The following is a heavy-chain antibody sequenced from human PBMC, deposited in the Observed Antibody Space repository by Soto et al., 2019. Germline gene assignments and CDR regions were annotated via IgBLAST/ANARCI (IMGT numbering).Heavy chain of an antibody. CDR1: GGTFSSYA. Sequence: ASVKVSCKASGGTFSSYAISWVRQAPGQGLEWMGGIIPIFGTANYAQKFQGRVTITADESTSTAYMELSSLRSEDTAVYYCAGFSTETDTYDYVWGSYRVYWFDPWGQGTLVTVSS. CDR3: AGFSTETDTYDYVWGSYRVYWFDP. J-gene: IGHJ5*02. CDR2: IIPIFGTA. D-gene: IGHD3-16*02. V-gene: IGHV1-69*13.